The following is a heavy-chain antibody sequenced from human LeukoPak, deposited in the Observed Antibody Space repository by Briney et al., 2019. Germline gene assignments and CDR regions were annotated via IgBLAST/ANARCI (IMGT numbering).Heavy chain of an antibody. CDR2: ISSSSSTI. Sequence: GGSLRLSCAASGFTFSSYSMNWVRQAPGKGPEWVSYISSSSSTIYYADSVKGRFTISRDNAKNSLYLQMNSLRAEDTAVYYCARDRVYDILTGYLQPLFDYWGQGTLVTVSS. CDR1: GFTFSSYS. V-gene: IGHV3-48*04. J-gene: IGHJ4*02. D-gene: IGHD3-9*01. CDR3: ARDRVYDILTGYLQPLFDY.